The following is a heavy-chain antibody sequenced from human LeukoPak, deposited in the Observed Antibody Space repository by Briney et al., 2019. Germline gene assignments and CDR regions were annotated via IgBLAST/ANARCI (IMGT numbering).Heavy chain of an antibody. D-gene: IGHD1-26*01. CDR2: ISSSSSYI. CDR3: ARGELLRLYYYYMDV. V-gene: IGHV3-21*01. CDR1: GFTFSSYS. Sequence: PGGSLRLSCAASGFTFSSYSMNWVRQAPGKGLEWVSSISSSSSYIYYADSVKGRFTIPRDNAKNSLYLQMNSLRAEDTAVYYCARGELLRLYYYYMDVWGKGTTVTVSS. J-gene: IGHJ6*03.